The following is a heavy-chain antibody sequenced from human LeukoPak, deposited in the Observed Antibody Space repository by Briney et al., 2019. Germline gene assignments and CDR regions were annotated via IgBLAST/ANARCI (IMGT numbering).Heavy chain of an antibody. CDR3: ARGGTPGYSTGWIDH. D-gene: IGHD6-19*01. V-gene: IGHV3-53*05. Sequence: GGSLRLSCGASELTVSSNYMSWVRQAPGKGLEWVSVIYSGGSTYYADSVKGRFIISRDNSRNTLYLQMNSLRAEDTAMYHCARGGTPGYSTGWIDHWGQGTLVTVSS. CDR2: IYSGGST. CDR1: ELTVSSNY. J-gene: IGHJ4*02.